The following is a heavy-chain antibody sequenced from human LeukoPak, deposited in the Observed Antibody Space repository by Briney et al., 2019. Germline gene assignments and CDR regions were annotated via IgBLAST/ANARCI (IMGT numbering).Heavy chain of an antibody. CDR1: GVSLSNYY. CDR3: TRVCRSLHWNPDY. J-gene: IGHJ4*02. D-gene: IGHD1-1*01. V-gene: IGHV4-59*01. Sequence: SETLSLTSTVSGVSLSNYYWSWLRQPPAKGREGIGCISDIGKTNYNPSLRSRVPISVDPSKTTFSLKLSSVTAAATAVYYCTRVCRSLHWNPDYWGQRTLVTVSS. CDR2: ISDIGKT.